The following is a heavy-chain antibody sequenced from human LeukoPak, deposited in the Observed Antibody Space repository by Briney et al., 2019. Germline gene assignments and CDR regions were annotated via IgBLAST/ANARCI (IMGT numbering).Heavy chain of an antibody. CDR2: ITSGGAP. Sequence: GGSLRLSCAASGFPLSNYDEMWVRQAPGQGLEWVSAITSGGAPRYADSVKGRFSISRDNSKNTLYLQINSLRAEDTAQYFCARDPNGDYIGAFEFWGRGTVVAVSS. CDR1: GFPLSNYD. V-gene: IGHV3-23*01. D-gene: IGHD4-17*01. J-gene: IGHJ3*01. CDR3: ARDPNGDYIGAFEF.